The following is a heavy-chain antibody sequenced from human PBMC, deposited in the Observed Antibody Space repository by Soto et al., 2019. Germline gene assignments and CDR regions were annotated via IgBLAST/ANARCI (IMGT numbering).Heavy chain of an antibody. CDR3: AISGGLQHIDY. J-gene: IGHJ4*02. Sequence: QLQLQESGPGLVKPSETLSLTCTVSGDSISSSSYYWGWIRQPPGKGLEWIGSIYYSGSTYYNPSLKSXXTXYXXTSKNHFSPKLSSATAADTAVHYCAISGGLQHIDYWGQGTLVTVSS. V-gene: IGHV4-39*02. CDR2: IYYSGST. CDR1: GDSISSSSYY. D-gene: IGHD4-4*01.